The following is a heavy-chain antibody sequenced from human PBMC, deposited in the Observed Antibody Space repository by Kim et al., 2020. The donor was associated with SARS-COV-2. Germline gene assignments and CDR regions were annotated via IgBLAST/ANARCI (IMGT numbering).Heavy chain of an antibody. V-gene: IGHV3-74*01. J-gene: IGHJ5*02. CDR3: AGSLSSGPEVDA. CDR2: IYSDGTIR. CDR1: GFTFSEWW. Sequence: GGSLRLSCEASGFTFSEWWMHWIRQAPGKGLVWVSRIYSDGTIRNYADSVKGRFSISRDNAKSTLYLQMNSLRAEDTALYYCAGSLSSGPEVDAWGQGTL.